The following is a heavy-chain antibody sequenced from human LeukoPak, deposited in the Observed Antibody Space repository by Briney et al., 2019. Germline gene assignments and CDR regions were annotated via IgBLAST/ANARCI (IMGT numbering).Heavy chain of an antibody. CDR1: GFTFSSYW. CDR3: AKDPREEQWLVQGYFDY. Sequence: GGSLRLSCAASGFTFSSYWMSWVRQAPGKGLEWVAVISYDGSNKYYDGSNKYYADSVKGRFTISRDNSKNTLYLQMNSLKAEDTAVYYCAKDPREEQWLVQGYFDYWGQGTLVTVSS. D-gene: IGHD6-19*01. V-gene: IGHV3-30*18. CDR2: ISYDGSNKYYDGSNK. J-gene: IGHJ4*02.